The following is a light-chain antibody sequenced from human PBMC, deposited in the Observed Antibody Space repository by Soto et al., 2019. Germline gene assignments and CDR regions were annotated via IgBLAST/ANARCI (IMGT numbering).Light chain of an antibody. J-gene: IGKJ1*01. CDR1: QSISSW. CDR3: QQYNSYWT. Sequence: DIQMTQSPSTLSASVGDRVTITCRARQSISSWLAWYQQKPGKAPKLLIYDASSLESGVPSRFSGSGSGTEFTLTISSLQPDDVATYSCQQYNSYWTFGQGTKVEIK. V-gene: IGKV1-5*01. CDR2: DAS.